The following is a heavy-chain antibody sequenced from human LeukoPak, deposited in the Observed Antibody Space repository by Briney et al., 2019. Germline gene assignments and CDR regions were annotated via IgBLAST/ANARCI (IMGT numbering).Heavy chain of an antibody. J-gene: IGHJ4*02. V-gene: IGHV1-18*01. D-gene: IGHD6-13*01. CDR1: GYTLTELS. Sequence: GASVKVSCKVSGYTLTELSMHWVRQAPGQGLEWMGWISAYNGNTNYAQKLQGRVTMTTDTSTSTAYMELRSLRSDDTAVYYCARVLDPGIAAVFAYWGQGTLVTVSS. CDR2: ISAYNGNT. CDR3: ARVLDPGIAAVFAY.